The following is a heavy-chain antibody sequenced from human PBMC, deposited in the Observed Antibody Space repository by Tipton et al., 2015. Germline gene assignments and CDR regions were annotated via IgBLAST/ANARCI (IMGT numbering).Heavy chain of an antibody. CDR2: IYFSGST. J-gene: IGHJ4*02. Sequence: TLSLTCTVSGASIGSGGTYWSWIRQLPGKGLEWIGHIYFSGSTFYSPSLKSRLTISKDTSKNQLFLKLTSVTAADTALYYCARIPKGDGYSGVLWRRRTLVTVSS. CDR1: GASIGSGGTY. V-gene: IGHV4-31*03. D-gene: IGHD4-17*01. CDR3: ARIPKGDGYSGVL.